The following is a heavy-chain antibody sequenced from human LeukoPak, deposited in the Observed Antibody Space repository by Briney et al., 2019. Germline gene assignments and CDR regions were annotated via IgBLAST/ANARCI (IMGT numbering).Heavy chain of an antibody. CDR1: GGTFSSYA. Sequence: SVKVSCKASGGTFSSYAISWVRQAPGQGLEWMGRIIPILGIANYAQKFQGRVTITADKSTSTAYMELSSLRSEDTAVYYCARAIHLSSGNDYWGQGTLVTVSS. V-gene: IGHV1-69*04. J-gene: IGHJ4*02. CDR2: IIPILGIA. CDR3: ARAIHLSSGNDY. D-gene: IGHD3-22*01.